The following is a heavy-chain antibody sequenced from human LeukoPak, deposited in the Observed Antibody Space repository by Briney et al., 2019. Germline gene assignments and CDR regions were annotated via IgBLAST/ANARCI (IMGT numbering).Heavy chain of an antibody. D-gene: IGHD3-10*01. J-gene: IGHJ5*02. Sequence: ASVKVSCKASGYTFTSYAMHWVRQAPGQRLEWMGWINAGNGNTKYSPKFQGRVTITRDTSASTAYMELSSLRSEDTAVYYCARDGITMVRGVIRGISYNWFDPWGQGTLVTVSS. CDR2: INAGNGNT. V-gene: IGHV1-3*01. CDR3: ARDGITMVRGVIRGISYNWFDP. CDR1: GYTFTSYA.